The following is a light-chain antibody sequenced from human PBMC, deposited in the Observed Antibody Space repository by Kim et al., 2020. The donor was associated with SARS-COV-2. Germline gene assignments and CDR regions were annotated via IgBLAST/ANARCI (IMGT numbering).Light chain of an antibody. Sequence: ALGQTVRITCQGDSLRSYYASWYQQKPGQAPVLVIYGKNNRPSGIPDRFSGSSSGNTASLTITGAQAEDEANYYCNSRDSSGNHVVFGGGTQLTVL. J-gene: IGLJ2*01. CDR1: SLRSYY. CDR3: NSRDSSGNHVV. V-gene: IGLV3-19*01. CDR2: GKN.